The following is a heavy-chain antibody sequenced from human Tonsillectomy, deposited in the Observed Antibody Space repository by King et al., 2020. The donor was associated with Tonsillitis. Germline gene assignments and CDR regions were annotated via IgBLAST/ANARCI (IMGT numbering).Heavy chain of an antibody. V-gene: IGHV4-39*01. Sequence: QLQESGPGLVKPSETLSLTCTVSGGSISSSTYYWGWIRQPPGKGLEWIGSIYYSGSTYYNPSLKSRVTISVATSNNQFSLKLSSVTAADTAVYYCARHVRLEWLFRVWGQGTTVTVSS. J-gene: IGHJ6*02. CDR2: IYYSGST. CDR1: GGSISSSTYY. CDR3: ARHVRLEWLFRV. D-gene: IGHD3-3*01.